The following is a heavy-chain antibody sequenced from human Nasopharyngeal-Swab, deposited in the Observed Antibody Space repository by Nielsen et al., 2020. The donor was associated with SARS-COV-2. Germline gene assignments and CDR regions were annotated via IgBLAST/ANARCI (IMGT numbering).Heavy chain of an antibody. CDR3: ARGRYCSGGSCGAYMDV. V-gene: IGHV3-13*05. CDR2: IGTAGDP. D-gene: IGHD2-15*01. J-gene: IGHJ6*03. Sequence: GESLKISCAASGFTISSYDMHWVRQATGKGLEWVSAIGTAGDPYYPGSVKGQFTISRENAKNSLYLQMNSLRAGDTAVYYCARGRYCSGGSCGAYMDVWGKGTTVTVSS. CDR1: GFTISSYD.